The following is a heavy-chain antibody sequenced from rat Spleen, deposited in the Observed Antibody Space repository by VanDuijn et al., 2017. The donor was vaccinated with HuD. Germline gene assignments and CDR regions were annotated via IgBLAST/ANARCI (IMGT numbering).Heavy chain of an antibody. J-gene: IGHJ4*01. CDR1: GLSFSNYD. CDR2: ISSDGSST. CDR3: ARHGRGERTYYYVLDA. V-gene: IGHV5-7*01. D-gene: IGHD4-3*01. Sequence: EVQLVESGGGLVQPGRSMKLSCATSGLSFSNYDMAWVRQAPKKGLESVATISSDGSSTYYLDSVKGRFTISRDNAKNTLYLQMDSLRSEDTATYYCARHGRGERTYYYVLDAWGQGASVTVSS.